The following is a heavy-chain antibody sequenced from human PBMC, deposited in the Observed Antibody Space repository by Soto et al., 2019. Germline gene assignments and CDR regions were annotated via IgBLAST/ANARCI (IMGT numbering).Heavy chain of an antibody. CDR3: ARDRLRYNWNDFPYYYYGMDV. CDR2: ISYDGSKK. CDR1: GFTFSSYA. Sequence: QVQLVESGGGVVQPGRSLRLSCAASGFTFSSYAMQWVRQAPGKGLEWVAVISYDGSKKDYADSVKGRFTISRDNSKNTLYLQMSSLRAEDTAVYYCARDRLRYNWNDFPYYYYGMDVWGQGTTVTVSS. J-gene: IGHJ6*02. D-gene: IGHD1-1*01. V-gene: IGHV3-30-3*01.